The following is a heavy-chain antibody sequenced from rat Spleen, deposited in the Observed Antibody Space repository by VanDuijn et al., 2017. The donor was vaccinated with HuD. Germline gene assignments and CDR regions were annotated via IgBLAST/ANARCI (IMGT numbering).Heavy chain of an antibody. CDR2: ISTSGGST. Sequence: EVQLVESDGGLVQPGRSLKLSCAASGFTFSDYYMAWVRQAPTKGLEWVATISTSGGSTYYRDSVKGRFTISRDNAKSSLYLQMDSPRSEDTATYYCTTDLQAGNWGQGVMVTVSS. V-gene: IGHV5-20*01. J-gene: IGHJ2*01. CDR1: GFTFSDYY. D-gene: IGHD1-1*01. CDR3: TTDLQAGN.